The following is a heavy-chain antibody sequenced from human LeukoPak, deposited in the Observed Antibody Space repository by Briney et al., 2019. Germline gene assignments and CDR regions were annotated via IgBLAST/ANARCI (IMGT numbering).Heavy chain of an antibody. CDR1: GFTFSSYA. Sequence: GGSLRLSCAASGFTFSSYAMPWVRQAPGKGLEWVAVISYDGSNKYYADSVKGRFTISRDNSKNTLYLQMNSLRAEDTAVYYCARTITMIVVVLDYWGQGTLVTVSS. CDR3: ARTITMIVVVLDY. CDR2: ISYDGSNK. D-gene: IGHD3-22*01. V-gene: IGHV3-30-3*01. J-gene: IGHJ4*02.